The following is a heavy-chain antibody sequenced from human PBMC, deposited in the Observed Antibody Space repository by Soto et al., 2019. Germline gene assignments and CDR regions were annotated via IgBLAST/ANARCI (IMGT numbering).Heavy chain of an antibody. V-gene: IGHV3-11*01. D-gene: IGHD3-3*01. CDR1: GFTFSDYY. CDR2: ISSSGSTI. Sequence: GGSLRLSCAASGFTFSDYYMSWIRQAPGKGLEWVSYISSSGSTIYYADSVKGRFTISRDNAKNSLYLQMNSLRAEDTAVYYCARDARSVRHYDFSPFDPWGQGTLVTSPQ. J-gene: IGHJ5*02. CDR3: ARDARSVRHYDFSPFDP.